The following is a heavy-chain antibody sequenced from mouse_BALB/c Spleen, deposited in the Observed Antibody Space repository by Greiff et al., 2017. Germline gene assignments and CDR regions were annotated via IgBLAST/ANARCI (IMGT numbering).Heavy chain of an antibody. D-gene: IGHD2-4*01. J-gene: IGHJ2*01. CDR1: GFNIKDTY. V-gene: IGHV14-3*02. CDR3: ARATMITTAVDY. Sequence: EVQLQQSGAELVKPGASVKLSCTASGFNIKDTYMHWVKQRPEQGLEWIGRIDPANGNTKYDPKFQGKATITADTSSNTAYLQLSSLTSEDTAVYYCARATMITTAVDYWGQGTTLTVSS. CDR2: IDPANGNT.